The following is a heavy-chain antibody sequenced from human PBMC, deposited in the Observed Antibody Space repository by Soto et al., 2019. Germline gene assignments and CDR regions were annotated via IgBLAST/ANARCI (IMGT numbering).Heavy chain of an antibody. CDR1: GFTFRTYW. Sequence: EVQLVESGGGLVQPGGSLRLSCAASGFTFRTYWLSWVRQVPGKGLEWVANINLDGSEKNYVDSVKGRFTISRDNARNSLYRQRSSLRAEDTALYYCARDGSTSWYSYDYHGMDVWGQGTTVTVSS. CDR2: INLDGSEK. D-gene: IGHD5-18*01. J-gene: IGHJ6*02. CDR3: ARDGSTSWYSYDYHGMDV. V-gene: IGHV3-7*05.